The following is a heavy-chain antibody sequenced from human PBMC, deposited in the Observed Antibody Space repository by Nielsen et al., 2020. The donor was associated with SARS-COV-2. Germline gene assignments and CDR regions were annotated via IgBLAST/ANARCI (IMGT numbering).Heavy chain of an antibody. CDR3: ARIGDPAERVYYGMDV. J-gene: IGHJ6*02. CDR1: EFTFGNFW. CDR2: IRHDGGDN. Sequence: GGSLRLSCVGSEFTFGNFWMSWVRQAPGRGLEWVAYIRHDGGDNYYVGSATGRFTVSRDNAKKSLYLQMNSLRVDDTAVYYCARIGDPAERVYYGMDVWGQGTTVTVSS. V-gene: IGHV3-7*03. D-gene: IGHD3-10*01.